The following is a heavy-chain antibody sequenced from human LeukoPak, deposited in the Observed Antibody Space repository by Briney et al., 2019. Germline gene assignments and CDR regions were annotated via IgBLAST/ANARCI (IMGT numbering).Heavy chain of an antibody. CDR3: ARWNRRYFDY. CDR1: GFTFSSYG. D-gene: IGHD1-1*01. Sequence: GGSLRLSCAASGFTFSSYGMSWVRQAPGKGLEWVSSISSSSSYIYYADSVKGRFTISRDNTKNTLYLQMNSLRAEDTAVYYCARWNRRYFDYWGQGTLVTVSS. V-gene: IGHV3-21*04. CDR2: ISSSSSYI. J-gene: IGHJ4*02.